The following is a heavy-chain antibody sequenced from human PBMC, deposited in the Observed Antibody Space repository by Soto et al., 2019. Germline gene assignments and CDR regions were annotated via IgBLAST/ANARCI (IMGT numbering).Heavy chain of an antibody. D-gene: IGHD5-18*01. CDR1: GGTFSSYA. CDR2: IIPIFGTA. J-gene: IGHJ6*02. CDR3: ASTAMATGYYSYGMDV. V-gene: IGHV1-69*06. Sequence: QVQLVQSGAEVKKPGSSVKVSCKASGGTFSSYAISWVRQAPGQGLEWMGGIIPIFGTANYAQKFQGRVTITADKSTSTAYMELSSLRSEDTAVYYCASTAMATGYYSYGMDVWGQGTTVTVSS.